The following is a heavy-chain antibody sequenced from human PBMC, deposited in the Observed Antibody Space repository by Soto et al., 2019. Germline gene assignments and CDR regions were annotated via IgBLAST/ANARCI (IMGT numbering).Heavy chain of an antibody. D-gene: IGHD4-17*01. V-gene: IGHV1-18*01. CDR2: ISAYNGNT. Sequence: VKVSCKASGYTFTSYCISWVRQAPGQGLEWMGWISAYNGNTNYAQKLQGRVTMTTDTSTSTAYMELRSLRSDDTAVYYCARAGDYQTRGVYYYYMDVSSKGTTDIVSS. CDR3: ARAGDYQTRGVYYYYMDV. CDR1: GYTFTSYC. J-gene: IGHJ6*03.